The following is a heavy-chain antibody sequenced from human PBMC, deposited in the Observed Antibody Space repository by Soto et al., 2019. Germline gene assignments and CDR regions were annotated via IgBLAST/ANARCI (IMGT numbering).Heavy chain of an antibody. J-gene: IGHJ6*02. Sequence: QVQLVQSGAEVKKPGSSVKVSCKASGGTFSSYAISWVRQAPGQGLEWMGGIIPIFGTPNYAQKFQGRVTITADESTSKAYMELSSLRSEDTAVYYCARNKEDYYYYGMDVWGQGTTVTVSS. CDR1: GGTFSSYA. V-gene: IGHV1-69*01. CDR2: IIPIFGTP. CDR3: ARNKEDYYYYGMDV.